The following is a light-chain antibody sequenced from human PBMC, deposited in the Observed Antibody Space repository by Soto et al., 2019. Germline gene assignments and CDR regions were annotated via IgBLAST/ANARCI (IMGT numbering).Light chain of an antibody. CDR1: SSNIGSNY. V-gene: IGLV1-47*01. J-gene: IGLJ7*01. CDR3: ATWDDSLSGTV. Sequence: QSVLTQPPSASGTPGQRVTISCSGSSSNIGSNYVYWYQQFPGTAPKRLIYRNDQRPSGVPDRFSGSKSDTSASLDISGLRSEDEADYYCATWDDSLSGTVFGGGTQLTVL. CDR2: RND.